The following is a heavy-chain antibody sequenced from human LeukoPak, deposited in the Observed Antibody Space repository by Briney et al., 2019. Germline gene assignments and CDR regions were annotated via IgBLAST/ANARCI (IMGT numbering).Heavy chain of an antibody. CDR3: ARIKWAAAND. CDR2: INPNSGDT. V-gene: IGHV1-2*02. Sequence: ASVKVSCKASGYTFTGYYMHWVRQAPGQGLGGMGWINPNSGDTNYAQNFQGRVTMTRDTSINTAYMELSSLRSDDTAVYYCARIKWAAANDWGQGTLVTVSS. J-gene: IGHJ4*02. CDR1: GYTFTGYY. D-gene: IGHD6-13*01.